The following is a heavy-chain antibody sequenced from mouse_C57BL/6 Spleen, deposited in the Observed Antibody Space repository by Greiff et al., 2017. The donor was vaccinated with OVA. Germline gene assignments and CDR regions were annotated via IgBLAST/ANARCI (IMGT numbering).Heavy chain of an antibody. CDR1: GFTFSSYT. Sequence: EVQGVESGGGLVKPGGSLKLSCAASGFTFSSYTMSWVRQTPEKRLEWVATISGGGGNTYYPDSVKGRFTISRDNAKNTLYLQMSSLRSEDTALYYCANSPWFAYWGQGTLVTVSA. CDR3: ANSPWFAY. V-gene: IGHV5-9*01. J-gene: IGHJ3*01. CDR2: ISGGGGNT.